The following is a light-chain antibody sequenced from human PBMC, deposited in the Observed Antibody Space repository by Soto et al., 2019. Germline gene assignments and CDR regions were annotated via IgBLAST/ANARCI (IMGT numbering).Light chain of an antibody. CDR1: QSVSSSY. Sequence: IVFTQSPGTLSFSPGERATLSCRASQSVSSSYLAWYQQKPGQAPRLLIYGASSRATGIPDRFSGSGSGTDFSLTISRLEPEDFAVYYCQQYGSSPRTFGQGPKVDIK. V-gene: IGKV3-20*01. J-gene: IGKJ1*01. CDR2: GAS. CDR3: QQYGSSPRT.